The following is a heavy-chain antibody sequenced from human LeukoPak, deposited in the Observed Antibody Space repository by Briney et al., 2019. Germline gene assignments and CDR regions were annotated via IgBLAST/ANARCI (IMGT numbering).Heavy chain of an antibody. CDR3: ARGGYIGARPFDY. V-gene: IGHV1-2*02. D-gene: IGHD5-12*01. CDR2: INPNSGGT. Sequence: GASVKVSCKASGNTFTDYYMHWARQAPGQGLEWMGWINPNSGGTNYAQKFQGRVTMTRDTSISTAYMELSRLRSDDTAVYYCARGGYIGARPFDYWGQGTLVTVSS. J-gene: IGHJ4*02. CDR1: GNTFTDYY.